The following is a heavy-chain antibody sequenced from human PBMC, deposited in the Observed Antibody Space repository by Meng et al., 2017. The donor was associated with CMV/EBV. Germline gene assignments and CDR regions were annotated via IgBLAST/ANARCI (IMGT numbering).Heavy chain of an antibody. J-gene: IGHJ5*02. D-gene: IGHD2-2*02. CDR2: IYTSGST. CDR1: GRSISSYY. Sequence: VRLRVSGPGRCKPSDTLSLTCTDSGRSISSYYWSWIRQPPGKGLEWIGRIYTSGSTNYNPSLKSRVTMSVDTSKNQFSLKLSSVTAADTAVYYCAREIVVVPAAIDNWFDPWGQGTLVTVSS. CDR3: AREIVVVPAAIDNWFDP. V-gene: IGHV4-4*07.